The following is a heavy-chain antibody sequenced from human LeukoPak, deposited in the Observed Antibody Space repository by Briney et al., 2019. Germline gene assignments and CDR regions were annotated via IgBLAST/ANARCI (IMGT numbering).Heavy chain of an antibody. D-gene: IGHD3-3*01. V-gene: IGHV3-7*03. Sequence: GGSLRLSCAASGFTFSSYWMSWVRQAPGKGLEWVANIKQDGSEKYYVDSVKGRFTISRDNAKNSLYLQMNSLRAEDTAVYYCARALWSGYVHYGMDAWGQGTTVTVSS. CDR1: GFTFSSYW. J-gene: IGHJ6*02. CDR3: ARALWSGYVHYGMDA. CDR2: IKQDGSEK.